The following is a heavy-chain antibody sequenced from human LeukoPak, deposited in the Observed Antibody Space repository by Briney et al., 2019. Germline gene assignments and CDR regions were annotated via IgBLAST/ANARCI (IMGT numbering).Heavy chain of an antibody. CDR3: ASGDDYDYYFDY. Sequence: GGSRILSCAAVGFTVSCDYMSWGREAAGKGVGWASVIYGGGSTYYADSVKGRFTISRDNSKNTLYLQMNSLRAEDTAVYYCASGDDYDYYFDYWGQGTLVTVSS. CDR2: IYGGGST. D-gene: IGHD5-12*01. V-gene: IGHV3-66*02. J-gene: IGHJ4*02. CDR1: GFTVSCDY.